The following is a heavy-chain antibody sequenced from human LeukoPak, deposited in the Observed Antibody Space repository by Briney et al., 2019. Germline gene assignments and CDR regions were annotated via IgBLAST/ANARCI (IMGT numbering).Heavy chain of an antibody. Sequence: SETLSLTCAVSGGSISSGNWWTWVRQPPGKGLEWIGEIYHSGSTKYNPSLKSRVTISVDYSKNQFSLTLSAVTAADTAVYYCARNGDYGYYFDYWGRGTLVTVSS. CDR1: GGSISSGNW. CDR2: IYHSGST. CDR3: ARNGDYGYYFDY. J-gene: IGHJ4*02. D-gene: IGHD4-17*01. V-gene: IGHV4-4*02.